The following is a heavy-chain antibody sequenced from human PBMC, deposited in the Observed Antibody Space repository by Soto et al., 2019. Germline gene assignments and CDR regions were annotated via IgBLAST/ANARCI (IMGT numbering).Heavy chain of an antibody. CDR1: GGSISSYY. D-gene: IGHD6-19*01. V-gene: IGHV4-59*01. J-gene: IGHJ4*02. CDR3: VRAHSSWYFDY. Sequence: SETLSLTCTVSGGSISSYYWSWIRQPPGKGLEWIGYIYYSGSTNYNPSLKSRVTISVDTSKNQFSLKLNSLSAADTAVYYCVRAHSSWYFDYWGQGTLVTVSS. CDR2: IYYSGST.